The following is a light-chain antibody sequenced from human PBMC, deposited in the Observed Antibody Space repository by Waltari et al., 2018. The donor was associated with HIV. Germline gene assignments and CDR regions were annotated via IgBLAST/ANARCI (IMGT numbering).Light chain of an antibody. V-gene: IGLV1-44*01. Sequence: QSVLTQPPSVSGTPGQRVTISCFGSSSNIGANPVNWYQQLPGTAPKLLIHDTRQRPSGVPARFSGSKSGTSASLAISGLQSEDEADYYCAAWDDSLNGYWVFGGGTTLTVL. J-gene: IGLJ3*02. CDR2: DTR. CDR3: AAWDDSLNGYWV. CDR1: SSNIGANP.